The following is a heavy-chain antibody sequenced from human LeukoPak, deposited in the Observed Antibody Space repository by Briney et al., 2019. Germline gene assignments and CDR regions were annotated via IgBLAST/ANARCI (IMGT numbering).Heavy chain of an antibody. D-gene: IGHD3-10*01. CDR1: GFTVSSNY. Sequence: GGSLRLSCAASGFTVSSNYMSWVRQAPGKGLEWVSLIYTDGGTYYADSVKGRFTISRDNSKNTLYLQMNSLRAEDTAVYYCAREAVWFGEPHCFDYWGRGTLVTVSS. V-gene: IGHV3-53*01. CDR3: AREAVWFGEPHCFDY. J-gene: IGHJ4*02. CDR2: IYTDGGT.